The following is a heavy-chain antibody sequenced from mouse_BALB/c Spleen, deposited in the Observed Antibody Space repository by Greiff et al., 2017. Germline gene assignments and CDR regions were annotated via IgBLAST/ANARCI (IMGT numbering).Heavy chain of an antibody. D-gene: IGHD1-1*01. CDR2: INPSTGYT. CDR3: ARHGSSSAWFAY. CDR1: GYTFTSYW. V-gene: IGHV1-7*01. J-gene: IGHJ3*01. Sequence: QVQLQQSGADLAKPGASVKMSCKASGYTFTSYWMHWVKQRPGQGLEWIGYINPSTGYTEYNQKFKDKATLTADKSSSTAYMQLSSLTSEDSAVYYCARHGSSSAWFAYWGQGTLVTVSA.